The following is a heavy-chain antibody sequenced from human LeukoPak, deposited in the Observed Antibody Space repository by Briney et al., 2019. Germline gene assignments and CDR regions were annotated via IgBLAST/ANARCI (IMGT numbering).Heavy chain of an antibody. CDR2: INPNSGDT. CDR3: ARGWIGNDYFYGMGV. Sequence: ASVKVSCKTSGYTFTDYYLHWVRQAPGQGLEWMGCINPNSGDTDSAQKFQGRVSLTRDTSISTSYMELSRLRSDDTAVYYCARGWIGNDYFYGMGVWGQGATVTVTS. CDR1: GYTFTDYY. J-gene: IGHJ6*02. D-gene: IGHD3-3*01. V-gene: IGHV1-2*02.